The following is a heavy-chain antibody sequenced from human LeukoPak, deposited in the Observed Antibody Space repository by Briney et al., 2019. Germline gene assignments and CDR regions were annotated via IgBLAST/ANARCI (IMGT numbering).Heavy chain of an antibody. CDR2: ISGSGGST. CDR3: AKVMTRTMVRGVPPSDY. CDR1: GFTFSSYA. D-gene: IGHD3-10*01. V-gene: IGHV3-23*01. Sequence: GESLRLSCAASGFTFSSYAMSWVRQAPGKGLEWVSAISGSGGSTYYADSVKGRFTISRDNSKNTLYLQMNSLRAEDTAVYYCAKVMTRTMVRGVPPSDYWGQGTLVTVSS. J-gene: IGHJ4*02.